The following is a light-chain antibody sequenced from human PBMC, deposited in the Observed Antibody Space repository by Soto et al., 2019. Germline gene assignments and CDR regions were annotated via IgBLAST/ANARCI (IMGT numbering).Light chain of an antibody. CDR2: SNN. CDR1: TANIGSNT. Sequence: QSVLTQPPSASGTPGQRVTMSCSGSTANIGSNTGNWYQQLPGTAPKLLIYSNNQRPSGVPDRFSGSKSGTSASLAISGLQSEDEAHYYCAAWDDSLSGYVFGTGTKVPV. J-gene: IGLJ1*01. V-gene: IGLV1-44*01. CDR3: AAWDDSLSGYV.